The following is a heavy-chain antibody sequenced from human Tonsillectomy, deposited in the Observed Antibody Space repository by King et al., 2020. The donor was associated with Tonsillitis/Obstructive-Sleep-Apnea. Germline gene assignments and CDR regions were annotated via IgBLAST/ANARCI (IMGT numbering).Heavy chain of an antibody. CDR2: INWNGGST. CDR3: ARDRYSSGWGGVDY. J-gene: IGHJ4*02. CDR1: GFNFGYYG. Sequence: VQLVQSGGGVVRPGGALRLSLAASGFNFGYYGMSWVRQAPGKGLELVSGINWNGGSTGYADSVEGRFTISRDNAKNSLYLQMNSLRAEDTALYYCARDRYSSGWGGVDYWGQGTLVTVSS. D-gene: IGHD6-19*01. V-gene: IGHV3-20*03.